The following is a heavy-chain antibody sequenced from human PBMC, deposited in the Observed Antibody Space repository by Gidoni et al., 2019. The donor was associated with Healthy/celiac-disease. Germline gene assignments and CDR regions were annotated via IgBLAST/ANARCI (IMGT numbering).Heavy chain of an antibody. CDR3: ASDRGYFDY. CDR1: GFTFSSYS. V-gene: IGHV3-48*02. CDR2: ISSSSSTI. J-gene: IGHJ4*02. Sequence: EVQLVEPGGGWVQPGGALRLSCAASGFTFSSYSMNWVRQAPGKGLEWVSYISSSSSTIYYADSVKGRFTISRDNAKNSLYLHMNSLRDEDTAVYYCASDRGYFDYWGQGTLVTVSS.